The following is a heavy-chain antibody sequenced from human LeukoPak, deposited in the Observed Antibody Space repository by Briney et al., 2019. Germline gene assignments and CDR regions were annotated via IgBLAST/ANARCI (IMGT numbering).Heavy chain of an antibody. Sequence: ASVKVSCKASGYTFTSYDIHWVRQATGQGLEWTGWMSPNSGNSGYAQKFQGRVTITMNTSVGTAYMELNSLRAEDTAVYYCAKDGRIAVAGGSPHNWFDPWGQGTLVTVSS. CDR2: MSPNSGNS. CDR1: GYTFTSYD. V-gene: IGHV1-8*03. CDR3: AKDGRIAVAGGSPHNWFDP. D-gene: IGHD6-19*01. J-gene: IGHJ5*02.